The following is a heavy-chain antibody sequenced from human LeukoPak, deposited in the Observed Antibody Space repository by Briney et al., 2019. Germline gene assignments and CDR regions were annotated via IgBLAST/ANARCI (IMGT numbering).Heavy chain of an antibody. V-gene: IGHV1-46*01. CDR2: INPSGRST. CDR1: GYTFTSYY. Sequence: GASVKISCKASGYTFTSYYIHWVRQAPGQGLEWMGKINPSGRSTSYAQKFQGRVTMTRDTSISTAYMELTRLRSDDTAVYYCARGGLRVMVYRLYYMDVWGKGTTVTVSS. J-gene: IGHJ6*03. CDR3: ARGGLRVMVYRLYYMDV. D-gene: IGHD2-8*01.